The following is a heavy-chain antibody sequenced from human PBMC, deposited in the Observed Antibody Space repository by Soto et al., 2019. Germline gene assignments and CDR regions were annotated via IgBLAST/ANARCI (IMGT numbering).Heavy chain of an antibody. CDR1: GYTFTSYD. CDR2: MNPNSGNT. CDR3: ARVLSMVYYSFYYDYMDV. Sequence: ASVKVSCKASGYTFTSYDINWVRQATGQGLEWMGWMNPNSGNTGYAQKFQGRVTMTRNTSISTAYMELSSLRSEDTAVYYCARVLSMVYYSFYYDYMDVCGQGNTVTVS. J-gene: IGHJ6*03. V-gene: IGHV1-8*01. D-gene: IGHD2-8*01.